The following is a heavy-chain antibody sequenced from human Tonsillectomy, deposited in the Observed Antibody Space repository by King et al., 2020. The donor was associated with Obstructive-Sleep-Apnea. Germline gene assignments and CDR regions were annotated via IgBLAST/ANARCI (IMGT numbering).Heavy chain of an antibody. CDR1: GFTFDDYA. CDR3: ANDGRYSSGWWYYYGMDV. Sequence: VQLVESGGVVVQPGGSLRLSCAASGFTFDDYAMHWVRQAPGKGLEWVSLISWDGGGTYYADSVKGRFTISRDNSKNSLYLQMNSLRAEDTALYYCANDGRYSSGWWYYYGMDVWGQGTTVTVSS. CDR2: ISWDGGGT. V-gene: IGHV3-43D*03. J-gene: IGHJ6*02. D-gene: IGHD6-19*01.